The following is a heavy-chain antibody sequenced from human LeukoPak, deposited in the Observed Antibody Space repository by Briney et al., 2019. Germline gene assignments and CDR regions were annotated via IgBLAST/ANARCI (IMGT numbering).Heavy chain of an antibody. Sequence: GASVKVSXKASGYTFTGYYMHWVRQAPGQGLEWMGRINPNSGGTNYAQKFQGRVTMTRDTSISTAYMELSRLRSDDTAVYYCARGYYSSGWSNFDYWGQGTLVTVSS. V-gene: IGHV1-2*06. CDR1: GYTFTGYY. CDR2: INPNSGGT. J-gene: IGHJ4*02. D-gene: IGHD6-19*01. CDR3: ARGYYSSGWSNFDY.